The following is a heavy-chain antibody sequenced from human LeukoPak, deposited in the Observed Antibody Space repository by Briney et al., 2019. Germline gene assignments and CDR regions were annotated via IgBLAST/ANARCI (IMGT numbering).Heavy chain of an antibody. V-gene: IGHV3-23*01. D-gene: IGHD3-9*01. CDR3: AKELYYDILTGYSFDP. Sequence: GGTLRLSCAASGFTFSTYGMNWVRQAPGKGLEWVSGISPSGDITYYADSVMGRFSISRDNPKSTLYLQMNSLRAEDTAVYYCAKELYYDILTGYSFDPWGQGTLVTVSS. J-gene: IGHJ5*02. CDR1: GFTFSTYG. CDR2: ISPSGDIT.